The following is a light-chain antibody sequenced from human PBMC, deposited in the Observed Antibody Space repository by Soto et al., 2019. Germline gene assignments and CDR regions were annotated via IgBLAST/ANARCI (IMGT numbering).Light chain of an antibody. Sequence: QSALTQPASVSGSPGQSSTISCTGISSGIGGYHYVSWYQQHPGKAPKLMIYEVSSRPSGVSNRFSASKSGNTASLTISGLQAEDEADYYCSSYTSSSTYVIFGGGTKVTVL. J-gene: IGLJ2*01. CDR3: SSYTSSSTYVI. CDR1: SSGIGGYHY. CDR2: EVS. V-gene: IGLV2-14*01.